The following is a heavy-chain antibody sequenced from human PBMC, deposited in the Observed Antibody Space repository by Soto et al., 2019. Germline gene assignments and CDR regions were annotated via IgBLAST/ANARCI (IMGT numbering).Heavy chain of an antibody. CDR3: AGSSIAAAVSLQYYYCCMES. J-gene: IGHJ6*02. CDR2: ISAHNGNT. CDR1: GYTFTSYG. V-gene: IGHV1-18*01. Sequence: QGQLLPSGAEVKKPGASVKVSCKASGYTFTSYGISWVRQSPGQGLEWMGWISAHNGNTNSEQKLQGRVTMTTDTSTSTAYMELRRLRSDATDVYSCAGSSIAAAVSLQYYYCCMESWGQWTTVTVSS. D-gene: IGHD6-13*01.